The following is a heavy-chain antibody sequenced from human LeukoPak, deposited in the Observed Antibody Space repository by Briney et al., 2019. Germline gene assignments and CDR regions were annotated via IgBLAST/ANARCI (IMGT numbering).Heavy chain of an antibody. CDR2: ISGSGGST. CDR3: ANDAGYSYGYESDY. Sequence: GGSLRLSCAASGFTFSSYAMSWVRQAPGKGLEWVSAISGSGGSTYYADSVKGRFTISRDNSKNTLYLQMNSLRAEDTAVYYCANDAGYSYGYESDYWGQGTLVTVSS. V-gene: IGHV3-23*01. CDR1: GFTFSSYA. D-gene: IGHD5-18*01. J-gene: IGHJ4*02.